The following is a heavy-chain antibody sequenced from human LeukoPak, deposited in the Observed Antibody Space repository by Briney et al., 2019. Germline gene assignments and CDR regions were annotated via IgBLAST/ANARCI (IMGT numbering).Heavy chain of an antibody. D-gene: IGHD3-10*01. Sequence: PGGSLRLSCAASGFTFSSYSMNWVRQAPGKGLEWVSSISSSSSYIYYADSVKGRFTISRDNAKNSLYLQMNSLRAEDTAVYYCARGPHDVRGFPADYWGQGTLVTVSS. V-gene: IGHV3-21*01. CDR3: ARGPHDVRGFPADY. CDR1: GFTFSSYS. CDR2: ISSSSSYI. J-gene: IGHJ4*02.